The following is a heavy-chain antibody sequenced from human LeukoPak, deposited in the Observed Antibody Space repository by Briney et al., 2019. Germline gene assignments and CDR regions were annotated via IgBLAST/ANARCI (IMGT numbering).Heavy chain of an antibody. V-gene: IGHV3-30*04. CDR3: ARDYSSTSVLDS. Sequence: PGRSLRLSCAASGFTFSTYALHWVRQAPGKGLEWVAVISYDGSKKYYADSLKGRFTISRDNSKNTLFLQMNSLRAEDTAVYYCARDYSSTSVLDSWGQGTLVTVSS. CDR1: GFTFSTYA. J-gene: IGHJ5*01. D-gene: IGHD2-2*01. CDR2: ISYDGSKK.